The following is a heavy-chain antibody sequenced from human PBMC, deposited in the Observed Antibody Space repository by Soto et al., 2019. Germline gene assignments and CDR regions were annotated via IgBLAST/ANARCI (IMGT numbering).Heavy chain of an antibody. CDR1: GFTFSSYS. CDR3: ARDSASYSSSSGSYWYFDL. J-gene: IGHJ2*01. Sequence: EVQLVESGGGLVQPGGSLRLSCAASGFTFSSYSMNWVRQAPGKGLEWVSYISSGSATIYYADSVKGRFTISRDNAKNSLYLQVDSLTGEDTAVYYCARDSASYSSSSGSYWYFDLWGRGTLVTVSS. D-gene: IGHD6-6*01. CDR2: ISSGSATI. V-gene: IGHV3-48*01.